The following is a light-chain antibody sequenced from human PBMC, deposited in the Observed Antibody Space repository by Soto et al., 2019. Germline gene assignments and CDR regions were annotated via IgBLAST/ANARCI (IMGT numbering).Light chain of an antibody. CDR3: PQYGSSPPYI. CDR1: QSVSSNY. J-gene: IGKJ2*01. V-gene: IGKV3-20*01. Sequence: EIVLTQSPGTLSLSPGERATLSCRASQSVSSNYLAWYQQKPGQAPRLLIYGASSRATGIPDRFSGSGSGTDFTLTISRLEPEDFAVYYCPQYGSSPPYIFGQGTKLEIK. CDR2: GAS.